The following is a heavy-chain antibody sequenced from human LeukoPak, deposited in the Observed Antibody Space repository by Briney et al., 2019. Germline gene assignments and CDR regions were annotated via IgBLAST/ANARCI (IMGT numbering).Heavy chain of an antibody. CDR2: ITAGGDTT. CDR1: GFTFSSYA. V-gene: IGHV3-23*01. CDR3: ARAYGTNGYFQLPIDY. J-gene: IGHJ4*02. Sequence: PGQSLRLSCAASGFTFSSYAMSWVRQAPGKGVEWVSGITAGGDTTHHTDSVQGRFSISRDNSKNTLFLQMNSLRVEDTALYYCARAYGTNGYFQLPIDYWGQGILVSVSS. D-gene: IGHD2-8*01.